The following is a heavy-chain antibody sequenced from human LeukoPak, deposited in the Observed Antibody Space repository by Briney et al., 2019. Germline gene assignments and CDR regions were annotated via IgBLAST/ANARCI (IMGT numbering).Heavy chain of an antibody. D-gene: IGHD5-12*01. CDR3: AKTSRRNSAYDSPFDS. CDR1: GFTFSTYA. V-gene: IGHV3-23*01. Sequence: GGSLRLSCAVSGFTFSTYAISWVRQAPGKGLEWVSAVRGSGSDTYYADSVKGRFTISRDNSKNTLYLQMNSLRAEDTAIYYCAKTSRRNSAYDSPFDSWGQGTLVTVCS. J-gene: IGHJ4*02. CDR2: VRGSGSDT.